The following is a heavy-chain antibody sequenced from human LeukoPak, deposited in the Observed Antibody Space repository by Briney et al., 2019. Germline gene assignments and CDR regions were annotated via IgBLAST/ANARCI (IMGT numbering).Heavy chain of an antibody. CDR3: ARHRLHRLYCDRSGYYHDAFDI. CDR2: INPNSGGT. CDR1: GYTFTGYY. D-gene: IGHD3-22*01. V-gene: IGHV1-2*02. Sequence: ASVKVSCKASGYTFTGYYMHWVRQAPGQGLEWMGWINPNSGGTNYAQKLQGGVTMTTDTSTSTAYMELRSLRSDDTAVFYCARHRLHRLYCDRSGYYHDAFDIWGQGTMVTVSS. J-gene: IGHJ3*02.